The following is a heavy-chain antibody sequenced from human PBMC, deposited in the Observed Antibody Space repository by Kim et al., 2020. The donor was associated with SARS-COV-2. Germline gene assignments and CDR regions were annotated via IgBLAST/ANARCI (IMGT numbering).Heavy chain of an antibody. Sequence: GGSLRLSCAASGFTFSSYAMSWVRQAPGKGLEWVSAISGSGGSTYYADSVKGRFTISRANSKNTLYLQMNSRRAEDTAVYYCAKDRGGYSGYDIFDYWGQGTLVTVSS. D-gene: IGHD5-12*01. CDR2: ISGSGGST. CDR1: GFTFSSYA. J-gene: IGHJ4*02. CDR3: AKDRGGYSGYDIFDY. V-gene: IGHV3-23*01.